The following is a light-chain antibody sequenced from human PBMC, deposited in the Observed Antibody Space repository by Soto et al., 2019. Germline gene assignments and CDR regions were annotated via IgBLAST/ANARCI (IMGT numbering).Light chain of an antibody. CDR1: QSVSSSY. V-gene: IGKV3-20*01. CDR3: QQYGSSPLT. Sequence: EIVLTQSPGTLSLSPGERATLSRRASQSVSSSYLAWYQQKPGQAPRLLIYGASSRATGIPDRFSGSGSGTDFTLTISRLEPKDFAVYYCQQYGSSPLTFGGGTKVEIK. J-gene: IGKJ4*01. CDR2: GAS.